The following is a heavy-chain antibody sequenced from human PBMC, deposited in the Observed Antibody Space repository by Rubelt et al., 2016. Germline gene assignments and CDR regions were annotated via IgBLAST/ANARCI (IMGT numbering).Heavy chain of an antibody. V-gene: IGHV1-2*06. D-gene: IGHD2-15*01. CDR3: ARDRRVVAAHNWFDP. J-gene: IGHJ5*02. CDR2: INPNSGGT. Sequence: QVQLVQSGAEVKKPGASVKVSCKASGYPFTGYYIHWVRQAPGQGLEWMGRINPNSGGTNYAQKFQGRATMTRDTPISTAYMELSRLRSNDTAVYHCARDRRVVAAHNWFDPWGQGTLVTVSS. CDR1: GYPFTGYY.